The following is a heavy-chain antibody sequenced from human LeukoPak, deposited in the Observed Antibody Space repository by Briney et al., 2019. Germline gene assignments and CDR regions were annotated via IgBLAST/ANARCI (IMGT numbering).Heavy chain of an antibody. D-gene: IGHD3-3*01. CDR1: GYTFTSYG. Sequence: GASVKVSCKASGYTFTSYGISWVRQAPGQGLEWMGWISAYNGNTNYAQKLQGRVTMTTDTSTSTAYMELRSLRSDDTAVYYCARDQSVGVDYYYYYMDVWGKGTTVTVSS. CDR2: ISAYNGNT. CDR3: ARDQSVGVDYYYYYMDV. J-gene: IGHJ6*03. V-gene: IGHV1-18*01.